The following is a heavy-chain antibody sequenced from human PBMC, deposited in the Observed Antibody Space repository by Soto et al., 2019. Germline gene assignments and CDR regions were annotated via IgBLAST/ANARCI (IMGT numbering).Heavy chain of an antibody. Sequence: ASVKVSCKASGYTFTSYGISWVRQAPGQGLEWMGWISAYNGNTNYAQKLQGRVTMTTDTSTSTAYMELRSLRSDDTAVYYCARVVIAARRPNYYYYGMDVWGQGTTVTVS. CDR1: GYTFTSYG. CDR2: ISAYNGNT. V-gene: IGHV1-18*01. CDR3: ARVVIAARRPNYYYYGMDV. J-gene: IGHJ6*02. D-gene: IGHD6-6*01.